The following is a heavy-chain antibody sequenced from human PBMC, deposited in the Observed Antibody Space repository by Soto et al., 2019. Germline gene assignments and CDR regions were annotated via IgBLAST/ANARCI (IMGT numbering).Heavy chain of an antibody. CDR1: GFTFSSYD. CDR2: IGTAGDT. V-gene: IGHV3-13*01. J-gene: IGHJ3*02. Sequence: PGGSLRLSCAASGFTFSSYDMHWVRQATGKGLEWVSAIGTAGDTYYPGSVKGRFTISRENAKNSLCLQMNSLRAGDTAVYYCARSASSGWYKGAFDIWGQGTMVTVSS. CDR3: ARSASSGWYKGAFDI. D-gene: IGHD6-19*01.